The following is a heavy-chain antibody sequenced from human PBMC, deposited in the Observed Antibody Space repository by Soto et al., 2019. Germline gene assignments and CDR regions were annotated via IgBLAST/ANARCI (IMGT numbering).Heavy chain of an antibody. D-gene: IGHD7-27*01. Sequence: ETLSLTCTVSGASIRTYSWSWIRQSAVKGLEWIGHMYTNGRTNYIPSLKSRITMSVDTSKNQFSLNLKFVTAADTAVYFCAKDQSGAADIWGQGTRVTVS. CDR1: GASIRTYS. CDR2: MYTNGRT. J-gene: IGHJ3*02. V-gene: IGHV4-4*07. CDR3: AKDQSGAADI.